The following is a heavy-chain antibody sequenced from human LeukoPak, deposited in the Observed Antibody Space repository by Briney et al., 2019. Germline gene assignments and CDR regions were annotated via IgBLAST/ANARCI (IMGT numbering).Heavy chain of an antibody. CDR1: GGTFISYA. CDR3: ARGHYDFWKEGFDP. CDR2: IIPIFGTA. Sequence: ASVKVSCKASGGTFISYAISWVRQAPGQGLEWTGGIIPIFGTANYAQKFQGRVTITADESTSTAYMELSSLRSEDTAVYYCARGHYDFWKEGFDPWGQGTLVTVSS. D-gene: IGHD3-3*01. V-gene: IGHV1-69*13. J-gene: IGHJ5*02.